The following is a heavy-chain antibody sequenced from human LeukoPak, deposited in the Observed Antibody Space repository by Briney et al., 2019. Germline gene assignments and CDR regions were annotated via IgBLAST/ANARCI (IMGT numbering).Heavy chain of an antibody. CDR1: GFPFSSYW. D-gene: IGHD6-19*01. J-gene: IGHJ4*02. CDR3: ARVEFYGSQLQDY. Sequence: GGSLRLSCAASGFPFSSYWMSLVRQAPGKGLEWVANIKQGGSEEYYVDSVKGRFTISRDNAKNSLYLQMNSLRAEDTAVYYCARVEFYGSQLQDYWGQGILVTVSS. CDR2: IKQGGSEE. V-gene: IGHV3-7*01.